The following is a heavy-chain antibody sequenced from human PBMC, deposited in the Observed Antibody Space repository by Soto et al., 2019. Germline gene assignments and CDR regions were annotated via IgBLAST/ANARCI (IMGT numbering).Heavy chain of an antibody. CDR3: ARADCTGAYCYSWPFNYGVDV. CDR2: IWYDGGNK. CDR1: EFTFISYR. Sequence: PGWSLRLSVAAAEFTFISYRMIRVRQAPGKGLEWVSIIWYDGGNKYYADSVKGRFTISRDNSRNTLYLQMNSLRAEDTALYYCARADCTGAYCYSWPFNYGVDVWGQGTTVTVSS. J-gene: IGHJ6*02. D-gene: IGHD2-15*01. V-gene: IGHV3-33*08.